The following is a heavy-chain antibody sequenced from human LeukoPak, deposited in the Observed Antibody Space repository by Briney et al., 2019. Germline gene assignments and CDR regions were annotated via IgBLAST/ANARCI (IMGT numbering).Heavy chain of an antibody. Sequence: GESLKISCAASGFTFSSYSMNWVRQAPGKGLEWVSYISSSSSTIYYADSVKGRFTISRDNAKNSLYLQMNSLRAEDTAVYYCARDWVMAVYYYYYMDVWGKGTTVTVSS. V-gene: IGHV3-48*01. D-gene: IGHD3-16*01. CDR1: GFTFSSYS. J-gene: IGHJ6*03. CDR2: ISSSSSTI. CDR3: ARDWVMAVYYYYYMDV.